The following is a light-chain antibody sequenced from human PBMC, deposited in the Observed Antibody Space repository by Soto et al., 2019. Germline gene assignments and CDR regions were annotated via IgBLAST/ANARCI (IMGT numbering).Light chain of an antibody. CDR2: QDS. J-gene: IGLJ2*01. V-gene: IGLV3-1*01. Sequence: SYELTQPPSVSVSPGQTASITCSGDKLGDKYACWYQQKPGQSPVLVIYQDSKRPSGIPERFSGSNSGNTATLTISGTQAMDEADYSCQAWDSSTYVVFGGGTKLNVL. CDR3: QAWDSSTYVV. CDR1: KLGDKY.